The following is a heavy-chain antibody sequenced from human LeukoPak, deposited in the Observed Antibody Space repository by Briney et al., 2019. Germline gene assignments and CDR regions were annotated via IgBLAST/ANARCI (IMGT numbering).Heavy chain of an antibody. V-gene: IGHV3-30-3*01. CDR1: GFTFSSYA. Sequence: PGGSLRLSCAASGFTFSSYAMHWVRQAPGKGLEWVAVISYDGSNKYYADFAKGRFTISRDNSKNTLYLQMNSLRAEDTATYYCARDPNGDYIGAFDMWGQGTMVTVS. CDR2: ISYDGSNK. CDR3: ARDPNGDYIGAFDM. D-gene: IGHD4-17*01. J-gene: IGHJ3*02.